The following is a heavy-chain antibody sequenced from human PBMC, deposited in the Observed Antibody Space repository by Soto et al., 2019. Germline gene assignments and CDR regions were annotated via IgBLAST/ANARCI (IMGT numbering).Heavy chain of an antibody. V-gene: IGHV4-61*01. D-gene: IGHD2-21*02. CDR2: ISYNGRT. Sequence: SETLSLTCYVSAGSITCDSYYWTWIRQPPGKGLEWLGYISYNGRTNYNPSLKSRVTISVDTSRKQFFLRLTSVTAADTAIYYCARDPCGSDCYSGLDYWGQGSLVTVSS. J-gene: IGHJ4*02. CDR3: ARDPCGSDCYSGLDY. CDR1: AGSITCDSYY.